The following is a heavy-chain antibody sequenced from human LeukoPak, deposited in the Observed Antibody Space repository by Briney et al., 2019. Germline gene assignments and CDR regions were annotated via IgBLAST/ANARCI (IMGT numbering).Heavy chain of an antibody. J-gene: IGHJ3*02. V-gene: IGHV1-69*05. Sequence: SVKVSCKASGGTFSSYAISWVRQAPGQGLEWMGGIIPIFGTANYAQKFQGRVTMTRDTSISTAYMELSRLRSDDTAVYYCARQAEHDAFDIWGQGTMVTVSS. CDR2: IIPIFGTA. D-gene: IGHD1/OR15-1a*01. CDR1: GGTFSSYA. CDR3: ARQAEHDAFDI.